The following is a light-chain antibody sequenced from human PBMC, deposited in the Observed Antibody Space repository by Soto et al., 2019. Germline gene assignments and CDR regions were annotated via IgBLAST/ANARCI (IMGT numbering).Light chain of an antibody. V-gene: IGLV1-47*01. Sequence: QSVLTQPPSASGTPRQRVTISCSGSSSNFGSNYVYWYQQLPGTAPKLLIYRNNQRPSGVPDRFSGSKSGTSASLAISGLRSEDEADYYCAAWDDSLSGLYVFGTGTKVTVL. J-gene: IGLJ1*01. CDR1: SSNFGSNY. CDR3: AAWDDSLSGLYV. CDR2: RNN.